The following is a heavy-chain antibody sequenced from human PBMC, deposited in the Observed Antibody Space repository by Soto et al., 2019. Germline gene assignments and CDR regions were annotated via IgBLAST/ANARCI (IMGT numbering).Heavy chain of an antibody. D-gene: IGHD3-3*01. CDR2: ISSSSGAM. Sequence: EVQLVESGGGLVQSGGSLRLSCAASGFTFSSYNMNWVRQAPGKGLEWISYISSSSGAMIYADSVKGRFTISRDNAKSSLYLQMNSLRAEDTAVYYCAREDFGVVIYYYYMDVWGKGTTVTVSS. CDR1: GFTFSSYN. J-gene: IGHJ6*03. V-gene: IGHV3-48*01. CDR3: AREDFGVVIYYYYMDV.